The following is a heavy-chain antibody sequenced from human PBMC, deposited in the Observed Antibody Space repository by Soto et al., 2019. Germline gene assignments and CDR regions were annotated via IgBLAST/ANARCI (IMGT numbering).Heavy chain of an antibody. J-gene: IGHJ3*02. CDR1: GYIFTSYV. CDR3: ARDPAFDI. V-gene: IGHV1-3*05. CDR2: INAGNGNT. Sequence: QVQLVQSGAEEKKPGASVKVSCKASGYIFTSYVMHWVRQAPGQRLEWMGWINAGNGNTKYSQKFQGRVTITRDTSASTAYMELSSLRSEDTAVYYCARDPAFDIWGQGTMVTVSS.